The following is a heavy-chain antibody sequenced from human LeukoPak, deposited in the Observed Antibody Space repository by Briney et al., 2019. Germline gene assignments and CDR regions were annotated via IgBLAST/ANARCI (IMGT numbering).Heavy chain of an antibody. Sequence: ASXRVXCKASGGTFNNYGVNWVRQAPGQGLEWMGRIIPTFSAAHYAQRFQGRLTITTDESGTTAHMTLSSLTSDDTAVYYCASQDASIYSESGGSPTYSDWGQGTLVTVSS. CDR3: ASQDASIYSESGGSPTYSD. J-gene: IGHJ1*01. V-gene: IGHV1-69*05. CDR1: GGTFNNYG. CDR2: IIPTFSAA. D-gene: IGHD3-22*01.